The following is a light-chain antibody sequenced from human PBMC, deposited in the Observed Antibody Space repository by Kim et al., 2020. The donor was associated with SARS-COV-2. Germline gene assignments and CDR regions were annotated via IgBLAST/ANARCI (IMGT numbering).Light chain of an antibody. CDR1: RIGSKS. CDR3: QVWDTDNDHYV. CDR2: YDS. J-gene: IGLJ1*01. Sequence: ALGETARCTWWGNRIGSKSVRWYQQKPGQAPVVVIYYDSDRPAGIPERFSGSNSGNTATLTISSVEAGDEADYYCQVWDTDNDHYVFATGTKVTVL. V-gene: IGLV3-21*04.